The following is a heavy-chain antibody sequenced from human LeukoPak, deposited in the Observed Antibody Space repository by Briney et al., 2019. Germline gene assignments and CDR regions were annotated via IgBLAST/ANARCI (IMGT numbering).Heavy chain of an antibody. CDR1: GGSISSYY. V-gene: IGHV4-59*12. J-gene: IGHJ6*03. CDR2: IYYSGST. CDR3: ARDLGGSGWYAPDYYYYYYMDV. Sequence: SETLSLTCTVSGGSISSYYWSWIRQPPGKGLEWIGYIYYSGSTNYNPSLKSRVTISVDTSKNQFSLKLSSVTAADTAVYYCARDLGGSGWYAPDYYYYYYMDVWGKGTTVTISS. D-gene: IGHD6-19*01.